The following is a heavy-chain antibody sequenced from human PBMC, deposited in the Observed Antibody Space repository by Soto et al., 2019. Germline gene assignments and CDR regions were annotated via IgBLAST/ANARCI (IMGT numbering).Heavy chain of an antibody. D-gene: IGHD2-15*01. CDR3: STDVRYCSGDRWWTKHDY. CDR1: GYTLTELS. V-gene: IGHV1-24*01. CDR2: FDPEDGET. Sequence: GASVKVSCKVSGYTLTELSMHWVRQAPGKGLEWMGGFDPEDGETIYAQKFQGRVTMTEDTSTDTAYMELSSLRSEDTAVYYCSTDVRYCSGDRWWTKHDYWGQGTLVAVSA. J-gene: IGHJ4*02.